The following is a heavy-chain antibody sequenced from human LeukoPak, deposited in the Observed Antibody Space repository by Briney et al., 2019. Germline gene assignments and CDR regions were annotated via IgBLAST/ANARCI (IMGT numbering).Heavy chain of an antibody. CDR1: GYSFTSFW. CDR2: IYPGDSDT. CDR3: ARRWYYYDSSGFDAFDI. D-gene: IGHD3-22*01. J-gene: IGHJ3*02. Sequence: GESLKISCNGPGYSFTSFWIGWVRQMPGKGLEWMGIIYPGDSDTRYSPSFQGQVTISADKSISTAYLQWSSLKASDTAMYYCARRWYYYDSSGFDAFDIWGQGTMVTVSS. V-gene: IGHV5-51*01.